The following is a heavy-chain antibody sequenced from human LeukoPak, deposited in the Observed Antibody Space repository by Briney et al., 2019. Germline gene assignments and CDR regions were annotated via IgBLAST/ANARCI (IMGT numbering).Heavy chain of an antibody. V-gene: IGHV5-51*01. CDR2: IYPGDSDT. CDR3: ARQVYSSSWCWFDP. J-gene: IGHJ5*02. Sequence: GASLKISCKGSGYSFTSYWIGWVRQMPGKGLEWMGIIYPGDSDTRYSPSFQGQVTISADKSISTAYLQWSSPKASDTAMYYCARQVYSSSWCWFDPWGQGTLVTVSS. D-gene: IGHD6-13*01. CDR1: GYSFTSYW.